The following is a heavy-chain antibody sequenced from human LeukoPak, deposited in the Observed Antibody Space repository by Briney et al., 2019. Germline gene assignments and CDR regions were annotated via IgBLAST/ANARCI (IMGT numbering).Heavy chain of an antibody. CDR2: IKKDGSEK. CDR1: GFTVSSNY. CDR3: ARENHYYDSSISFDY. D-gene: IGHD3-22*01. V-gene: IGHV3-7*01. Sequence: GGSLRLSCAASGFTVSSNYMSWVRQAPGKGLEWVANIKKDGSEKYYVDSVKGRLTISRDNAKNSLYLQMNSLRAEDTAVYYCARENHYYDSSISFDYWGQGTLVTVSS. J-gene: IGHJ4*02.